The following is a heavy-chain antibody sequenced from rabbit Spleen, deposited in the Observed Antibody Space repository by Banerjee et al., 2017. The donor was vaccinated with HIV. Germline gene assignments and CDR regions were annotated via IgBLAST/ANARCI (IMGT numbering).Heavy chain of an antibody. Sequence: QSLEESGGDLVKPGASLTLTCTASGFSFSNSYYMCWVRQPPGKGLEWIGCIYPGSSGTTYYASWAKGRFTISETSSTTVTLQMTSLTAADTATYFCARDTGTSFSSYGMDLWGQGTLVTVS. CDR2: IYPGSSGTT. J-gene: IGHJ6*01. CDR1: GFSFSNSYY. D-gene: IGHD8-1*01. V-gene: IGHV1S40*01. CDR3: ARDTGTSFSSYGMDL.